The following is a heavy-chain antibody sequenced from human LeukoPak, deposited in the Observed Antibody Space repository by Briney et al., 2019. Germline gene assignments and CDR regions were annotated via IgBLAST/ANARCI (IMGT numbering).Heavy chain of an antibody. J-gene: IGHJ4*02. V-gene: IGHV3-53*01. CDR2: IYSGGST. CDR3: TTSRNTYYYDSSGYFDH. CDR1: GFIVSSNH. Sequence: GGSLRLSCAASGFIVSSNHMSWVRQAPGKGLEWVSVIYSGGSTYYTDSVKGRFTISRDNSKNTLYLQMNSLRAEDTAMYYCTTSRNTYYYDSSGYFDHWGQGTLVTVSS. D-gene: IGHD3-22*01.